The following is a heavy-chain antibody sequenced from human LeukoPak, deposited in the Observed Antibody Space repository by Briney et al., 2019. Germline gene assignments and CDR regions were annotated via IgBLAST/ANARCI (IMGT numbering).Heavy chain of an antibody. V-gene: IGHV3-23*01. J-gene: IGHJ4*02. Sequence: PGGSLRLSCAAFGFIFSDYGMSWVRQAPGKGLEWVSGISGSGGSTYYAESVKGRFTISRDNSKNTLYLQMNSLRAEDTAIYYCARGGTYGLFFDYWGQGTLVTVSS. CDR3: ARGGTYGLFFDY. CDR2: ISGSGGST. CDR1: GFIFSDYG. D-gene: IGHD3-10*01.